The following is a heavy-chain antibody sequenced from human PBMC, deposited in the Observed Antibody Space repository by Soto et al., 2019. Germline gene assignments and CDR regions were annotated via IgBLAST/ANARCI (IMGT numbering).Heavy chain of an antibody. CDR3: AKESTPHVGYCFNGVCYNDY. CDR1: RFTFNSYA. V-gene: IGHV3-23*01. CDR2: ISASGDST. D-gene: IGHD2-8*01. Sequence: EVYLLESGGGLVQPGGSLRLSCAASRFTFNSYAMSWVRQAPGKGLEWVSVISASGDSTFYVDSVKGRFTISRDNSKNTLYLQMSSLRVEDTAVYYCAKESTPHVGYCFNGVCYNDYWGQGTLVTVSS. J-gene: IGHJ4*02.